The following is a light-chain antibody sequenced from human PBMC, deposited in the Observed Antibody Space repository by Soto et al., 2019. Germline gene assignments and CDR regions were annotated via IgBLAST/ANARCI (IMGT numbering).Light chain of an antibody. Sequence: QSVLTRPASVSGSPGQSITSSCAGSSSDVGGHNYVSWYQQHPGKAPKLLIYEVTNRPSGVSNRFSGSKSGNTASLTISGLQAEDEADYYCSSYRSTSYVFGTGTKVTVL. V-gene: IGLV2-14*01. CDR2: EVT. CDR1: SSDVGGHNY. J-gene: IGLJ1*01. CDR3: SSYRSTSYV.